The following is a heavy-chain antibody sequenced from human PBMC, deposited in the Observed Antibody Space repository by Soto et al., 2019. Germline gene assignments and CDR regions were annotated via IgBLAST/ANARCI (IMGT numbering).Heavy chain of an antibody. Sequence: PSETLSLTCTFSVGSVISGSYFGSWIRQPPGKGLEWLGYIYYTGNTNYNPSLKSRLTISVDSSKNQFSLKLSSVTAADTAVYYCAREKTGDLTFCDSWGQGTLVTVSS. V-gene: IGHV4-61*01. D-gene: IGHD3-16*01. CDR1: VGSVISGSYF. CDR2: IYYTGNT. J-gene: IGHJ4*02. CDR3: AREKTGDLTFCDS.